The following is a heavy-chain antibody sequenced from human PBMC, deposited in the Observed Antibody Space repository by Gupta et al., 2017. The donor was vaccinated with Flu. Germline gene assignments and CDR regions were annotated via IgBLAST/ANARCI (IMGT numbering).Heavy chain of an antibody. Sequence: QVQLQQLGAGLLKPSETLSLTCAVYGGSFSGYYWSWIRQPPGKGLEWIGEINHSGSTNYNPSLKSRVTISVDTSKNQFSLKLSSVTAADTALYYCARVRYAIFDYWGQGTLVTVS. CDR3: ARVRYAIFDY. D-gene: IGHD2-8*01. J-gene: IGHJ4*02. CDR1: GGSFSGYY. V-gene: IGHV4-34*01. CDR2: INHSGST.